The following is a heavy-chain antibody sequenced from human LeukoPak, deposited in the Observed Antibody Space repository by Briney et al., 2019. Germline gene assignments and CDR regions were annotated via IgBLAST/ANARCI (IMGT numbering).Heavy chain of an antibody. V-gene: IGHV1-18*01. CDR3: ARLADCSSSSCRSFDY. CDR1: GYTFISYG. CDR2: ISGHNGNT. J-gene: IGHJ4*02. D-gene: IGHD2-2*01. Sequence: ASVKVSCKASGYTFISYGITWVRQAPGQGLERMGWISGHNGNTNYAQKVQGRVTMTTDRFTSTAYMELRSLRSDDTAVYYCARLADCSSSSCRSFDYWGQGTVVPVSS.